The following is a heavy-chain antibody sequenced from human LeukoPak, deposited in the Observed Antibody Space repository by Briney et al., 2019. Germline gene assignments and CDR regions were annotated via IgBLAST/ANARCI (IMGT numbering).Heavy chain of an antibody. V-gene: IGHV4-31*03. Sequence: KSSETLSLTCTVSGGSISSGGYYWSWIRQHPGKGLEWIGNSYYNGSTHYNPSLKSRITISVDTSKNRLSLKVSSVTDADTAVYYCARSIISSSAYRRGYYYHGLDVWGQGTTVTVSS. CDR3: ARSIISSSAYRRGYYYHGLDV. CDR2: SYYNGST. CDR1: GGSISSGGYY. J-gene: IGHJ6*02. D-gene: IGHD6-6*01.